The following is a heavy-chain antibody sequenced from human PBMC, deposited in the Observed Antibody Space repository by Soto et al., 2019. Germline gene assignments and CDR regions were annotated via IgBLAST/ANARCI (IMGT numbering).Heavy chain of an antibody. V-gene: IGHV3-23*01. CDR3: ARRSSGWYFDY. D-gene: IGHD6-19*01. CDR1: GFSFSSYA. J-gene: IGHJ4*02. CDR2: ISGSGDST. Sequence: EVQLLESGGGLVQPGGSLRLSCAASGFSFSSYAMNWVRQAPGKGLEWVSVISGSGDSTYYADSVKGRFTISRDNSKNTLYLQMIRLRAEDTAVYYCARRSSGWYFDYWGQGPLVIVSS.